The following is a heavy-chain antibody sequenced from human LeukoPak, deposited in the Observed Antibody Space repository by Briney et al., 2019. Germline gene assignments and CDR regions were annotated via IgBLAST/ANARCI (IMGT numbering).Heavy chain of an antibody. Sequence: GESLKIPCKGSGYSFTSYWIGWVRQMPGKGLEWMGIIYPGDSDTRYSPSFQGQVTISADKSISTAYLQWSSLKASDTAMYYCAGITRVNYYDSSGYYYSHFDAFDIWGQGTMVTVSS. J-gene: IGHJ3*02. V-gene: IGHV5-51*01. D-gene: IGHD3-22*01. CDR3: AGITRVNYYDSSGYYYSHFDAFDI. CDR2: IYPGDSDT. CDR1: GYSFTSYW.